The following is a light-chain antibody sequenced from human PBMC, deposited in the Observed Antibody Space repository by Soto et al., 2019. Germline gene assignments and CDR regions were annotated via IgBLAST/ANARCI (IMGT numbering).Light chain of an antibody. CDR2: DAS. CDR3: QHRFSWPLT. J-gene: IGKJ4*01. Sequence: EIVLTQSPATLSLSPGERATLSCRASQSVSSFFAWYQQKRGQAPRLLIYDASKRATGIPARFSGSGSGTDFTLTISSREPEDFAVYYCQHRFSWPLTFGGGTTIEIK. V-gene: IGKV3-11*01. CDR1: QSVSSF.